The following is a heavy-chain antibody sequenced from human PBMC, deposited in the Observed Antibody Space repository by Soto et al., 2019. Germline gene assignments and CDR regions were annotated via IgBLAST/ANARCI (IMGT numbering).Heavy chain of an antibody. D-gene: IGHD4-17*01. V-gene: IGHV4-34*01. CDR3: ARHGDYSGVDY. CDR2: INRSGRT. CDR1: GGSFSGYY. J-gene: IGHJ4*01. Sequence: QVQLQQWGAGLLKPSETLSLTCAVYGGSFSGYYWNWIRQPPGEGLEWIWEINRSGRTNYSPSLKSRVAISVDTSKNQFSLKLNSVTAADTAVYYCARHGDYSGVDYWGHGTLVTVSS.